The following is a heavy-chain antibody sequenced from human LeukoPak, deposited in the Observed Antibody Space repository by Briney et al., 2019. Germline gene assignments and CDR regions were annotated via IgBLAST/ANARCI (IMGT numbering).Heavy chain of an antibody. J-gene: IGHJ5*02. V-gene: IGHV4-39*01. CDR3: ARLLVGAWARAGYWGQGTLVTVSTGYNWFDP. CDR2: IYYSGST. CDR1: GGSISSSDWY. Sequence: PSETLSLTCTVSGGSISSSDWYWGWIRQPPGKGLEWIASIYYSGSTYYNPSLKSRVTISVDTSKNQFSLKLSSVTAADTAVYYCARLLVGAWARAGYWGQGTLVTVSTGYNWFDPWGQGTLVTVSS. D-gene: IGHD1-26*01.